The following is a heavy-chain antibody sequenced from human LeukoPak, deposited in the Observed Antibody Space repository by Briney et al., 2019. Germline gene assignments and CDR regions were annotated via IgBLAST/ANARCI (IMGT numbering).Heavy chain of an antibody. J-gene: IGHJ5*02. CDR3: ARADCSGSTCYLRRSWFDP. CDR2: ISTSSRYI. D-gene: IGHD2-2*01. Sequence: GGSLRVSCAASGFTFSSFDMNWVRQAPGKGLEWVSSISTSSRYIYYRDSVKGRFTISRDDAKNSLYLQMNSLRVEDTAVYYCARADCSGSTCYLRRSWFDPWGQGIPVTFSS. CDR1: GFTFSSFD. V-gene: IGHV3-21*01.